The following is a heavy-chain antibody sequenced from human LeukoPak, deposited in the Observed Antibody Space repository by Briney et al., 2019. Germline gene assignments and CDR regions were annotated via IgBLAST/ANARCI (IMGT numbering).Heavy chain of an antibody. Sequence: GGSLRLSCAVSGFTFSSYAMTWVRQVPGKGLEWVSAISASGDNTYFAHSVKGRFTISRDNSKSTLYLQMNTLRAEDTAVYYCAEDVGRDYFDTTGPFDYWGQGTLVTVSS. J-gene: IGHJ4*02. D-gene: IGHD3-22*01. CDR3: AEDVGRDYFDTTGPFDY. V-gene: IGHV3-23*01. CDR2: ISASGDNT. CDR1: GFTFSSYA.